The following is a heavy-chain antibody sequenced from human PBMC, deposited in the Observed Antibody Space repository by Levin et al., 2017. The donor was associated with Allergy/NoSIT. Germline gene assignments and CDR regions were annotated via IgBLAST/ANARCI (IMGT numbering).Heavy chain of an antibody. CDR2: IYDGGST. CDR1: EITVSSSY. V-gene: IGHV3-53*01. J-gene: IGHJ6*03. CDR3: ARVVMPTSLSYYYCYMDV. Sequence: GESLKISCAVSEITVSSSYMTWVRQAPGRGLEWVSVIYDGGSTYYSDSVKGRFTISRDTSKNTLYLQMSSLRAEDTAVYYCARVVMPTSLSYYYCYMDVWGKGTTVTVSS. D-gene: IGHD1-14*01.